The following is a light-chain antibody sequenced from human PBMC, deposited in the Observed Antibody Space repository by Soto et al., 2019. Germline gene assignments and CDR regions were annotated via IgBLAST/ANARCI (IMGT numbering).Light chain of an antibody. CDR1: QSVSSSY. J-gene: IGKJ4*01. CDR3: QQYGSYPLT. V-gene: IGKV3-20*01. Sequence: EIELTQSPGTLSSSPGERATLSCRASQSVSSSYLAWYQQKPDMAPMLLIYGASSRDTGIPDRFSGSGSGTEFTLTISRPEPEDFAVYYCQQYGSYPLTFGAGTKVEIK. CDR2: GAS.